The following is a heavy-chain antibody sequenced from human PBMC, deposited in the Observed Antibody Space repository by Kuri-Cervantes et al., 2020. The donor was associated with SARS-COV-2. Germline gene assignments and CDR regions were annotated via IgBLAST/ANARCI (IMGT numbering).Heavy chain of an antibody. CDR2: INPDGSYT. J-gene: IGHJ6*02. CDR1: GFTFSGHW. Sequence: GGSLRLSCAASGFTFSGHWIHWVRQAPGKGLVWVSRINPDGSYTNNADSVKGRFTLSRDNAKNMLFLQMNSLRAEDTAVYYCAKAYREEWCMLRPQVCYGMDVWGQGTTVTVSS. D-gene: IGHD2-8*01. V-gene: IGHV3-74*01. CDR3: AKAYREEWCMLRPQVCYGMDV.